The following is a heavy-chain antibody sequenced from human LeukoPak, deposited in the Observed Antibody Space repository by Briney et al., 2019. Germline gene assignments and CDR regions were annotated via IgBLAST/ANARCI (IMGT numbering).Heavy chain of an antibody. J-gene: IGHJ4*02. CDR2: IRYDGSNK. D-gene: IGHD5-18*01. Sequence: GGSLRLSCSASGFTFSNYGMHYVHQAAGKGLEWVAFIRYDGSNKDYADSVKGRFTISRDNSKNTLSLQMNSLRAEDTAVYYCAKGYKYGPDHWGQGTLVTVSS. CDR1: GFTFSNYG. V-gene: IGHV3-30*02. CDR3: AKGYKYGPDH.